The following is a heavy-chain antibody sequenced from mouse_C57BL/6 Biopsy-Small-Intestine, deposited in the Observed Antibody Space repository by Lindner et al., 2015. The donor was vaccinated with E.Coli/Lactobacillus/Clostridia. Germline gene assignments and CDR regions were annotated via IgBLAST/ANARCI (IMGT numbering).Heavy chain of an antibody. CDR3: ARSYKYYAVDY. CDR1: GYAFSSSW. J-gene: IGHJ4*01. V-gene: IGHV1-82*01. Sequence: VQLQESGPELVKPGASVKISCKASGYAFSSSWMNWVKQRPGKGLEWIGRIYPGDGDTNYNGKFKGKATLTADKSSSTAYMQLSSLTSEDSAVYFCARSYKYYAVDYWGQGTSDTVSS. D-gene: IGHD1-3*01. CDR2: IYPGDGDT.